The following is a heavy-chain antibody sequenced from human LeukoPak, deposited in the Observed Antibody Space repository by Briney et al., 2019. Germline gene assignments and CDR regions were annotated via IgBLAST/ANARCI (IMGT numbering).Heavy chain of an antibody. V-gene: IGHV4-39*02. Sequence: SETLSLTCTVSGGSFSSSSYYWGWIRQPPGKGLEWIGSIYYSGSAYYNPSLKSRVTISVDTSKNQFSLKLSSVTAADTAVYYCARGWGTTVVTPWFDYWGQGSLVTVSS. J-gene: IGHJ4*02. CDR3: ARGWGTTVVTPWFDY. CDR2: IYYSGSA. CDR1: GGSFSSSSYY. D-gene: IGHD4-23*01.